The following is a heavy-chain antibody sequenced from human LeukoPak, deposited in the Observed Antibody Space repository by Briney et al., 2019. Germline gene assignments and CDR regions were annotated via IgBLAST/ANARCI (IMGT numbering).Heavy chain of an antibody. CDR3: ASQYDSSGYYLTPPDY. CDR2: IYTSGST. J-gene: IGHJ4*02. D-gene: IGHD3-22*01. V-gene: IGHV4-61*02. Sequence: SETLSLTCTVSGGSISSGSYYWSWIRQPAGKGLEWIGRIYTSGSTNYNPSLKSRVTISVDTSKNQFSLKLSSVTAADTAVYYWASQYDSSGYYLTPPDYWGQGTLVTVSS. CDR1: GGSISSGSYY.